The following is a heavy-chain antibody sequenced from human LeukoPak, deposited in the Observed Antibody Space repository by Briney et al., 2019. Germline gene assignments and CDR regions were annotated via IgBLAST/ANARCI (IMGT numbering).Heavy chain of an antibody. CDR3: AKDIAQGYTFGSIEQDY. CDR1: GLTFSRYA. J-gene: IGHJ4*02. CDR2: ISESGSGT. D-gene: IGHD5-18*01. V-gene: IGHV3-23*01. Sequence: GGSLRLSCEVSGLTFSRYAMSWVRQAPGKGLEWVSSISESGSGTYYADSVKGRFTISRDNSKDTLSLQMNSLRAEDTAVYYCAKDIAQGYTFGSIEQDYWGQGTLVTVSS.